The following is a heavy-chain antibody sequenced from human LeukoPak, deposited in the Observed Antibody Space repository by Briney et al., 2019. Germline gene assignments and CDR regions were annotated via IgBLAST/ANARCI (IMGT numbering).Heavy chain of an antibody. D-gene: IGHD2-2*01. CDR3: AKDRLYCSSTSCYYYYYGIDV. CDR2: ISYDGSNK. CDR1: GFTFSSYG. V-gene: IGHV3-30*18. J-gene: IGHJ6*02. Sequence: GRSLRLSCAASGFTFSSYGMHWVRQAPGKGLEWVAVISYDGSNKYYADSVKGRFTISRDNSKNTLYLQMNSLRAEDTAVYYCAKDRLYCSSTSCYYYYYGIDVWGQGTTVTVSS.